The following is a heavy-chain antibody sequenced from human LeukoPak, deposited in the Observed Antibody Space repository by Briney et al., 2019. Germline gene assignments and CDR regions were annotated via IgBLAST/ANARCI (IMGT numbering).Heavy chain of an antibody. Sequence: GGSLRLSCAASGFTFSTFTMNWVRQAPGKGLEWVSAIVSNGDIYYADSVKGRFTISRDNSRGTLYLQINGLRADDTAVYYCAKDKLPVGKWDIDYWGLGTPVTVSS. CDR2: IVSNGDI. D-gene: IGHD1-26*01. CDR3: AKDKLPVGKWDIDY. J-gene: IGHJ4*02. V-gene: IGHV3-23*01. CDR1: GFTFSTFT.